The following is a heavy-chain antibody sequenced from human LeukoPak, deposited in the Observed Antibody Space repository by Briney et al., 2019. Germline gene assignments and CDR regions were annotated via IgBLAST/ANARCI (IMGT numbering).Heavy chain of an antibody. Sequence: SETLSLTCAASGGSISSSNWWSWIRQPPGKGLEWIGEINHSGSTNYNPSLKSRVTISVDTSKNQLSLKLSSVTAADTAVYYCARGSLFRGYYYYYMDVWGKGTTVTISS. V-gene: IGHV4-4*02. J-gene: IGHJ6*03. CDR1: GGSISSSNW. D-gene: IGHD3-10*01. CDR3: ARGSLFRGYYYYYMDV. CDR2: INHSGST.